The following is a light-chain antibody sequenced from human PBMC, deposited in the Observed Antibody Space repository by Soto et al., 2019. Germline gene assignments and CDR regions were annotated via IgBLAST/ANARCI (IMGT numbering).Light chain of an antibody. Sequence: QSVLTQSPSASASLGASVKLTWTLSSGHSSYAIAWHQQQPEKGPRYLMKLNSDGSHSKGDGIPDRFSGSSSGAERYLTISSLQSEDEADYYCQTWGTGIRVFGTGTKVTVL. CDR2: LNSDGSH. V-gene: IGLV4-69*01. J-gene: IGLJ1*01. CDR3: QTWGTGIRV. CDR1: SGHSSYA.